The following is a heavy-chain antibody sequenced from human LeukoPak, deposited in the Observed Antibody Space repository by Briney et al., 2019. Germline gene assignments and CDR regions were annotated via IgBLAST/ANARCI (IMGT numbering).Heavy chain of an antibody. CDR3: ARMYSSSRGDAFDI. CDR1: GYTFTGYY. CDR2: INPNSGGT. D-gene: IGHD6-6*01. J-gene: IGHJ3*02. V-gene: IGHV1-2*02. Sequence: ASVKVSCKASGYTFTGYYMHWVRQAPGQGLEWTGWINPNSGGTNYAQKFQGRVTMTRDTSISTAYMELSRLRSDDTAVYYCARMYSSSRGDAFDIWGQGTMVTVSS.